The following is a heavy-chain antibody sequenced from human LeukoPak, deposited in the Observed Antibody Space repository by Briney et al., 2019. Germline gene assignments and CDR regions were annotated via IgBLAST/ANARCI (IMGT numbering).Heavy chain of an antibody. J-gene: IGHJ4*02. Sequence: SQTLSLTCAISGDSVSSNSAAWNWIRQSPSRGLEWLGRTYYRSKWYHDYALSVKSRMTINPDTSKNQFSLQLSSVTPEDTAVYYCARDGKGRHGYGLIIFDYWGQGTLVTVSS. V-gene: IGHV6-1*01. CDR1: GDSVSSNSAA. D-gene: IGHD4-17*01. CDR2: TYYRSKWYH. CDR3: ARDGKGRHGYGLIIFDY.